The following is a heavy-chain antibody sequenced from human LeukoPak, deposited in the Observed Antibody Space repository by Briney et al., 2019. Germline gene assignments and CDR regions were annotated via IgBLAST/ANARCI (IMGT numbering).Heavy chain of an antibody. CDR1: GYTFTSYY. CDR3: VRGIGYYDSSGPNWFDP. D-gene: IGHD3-22*01. CDR2: INPSGGST. V-gene: IGHV1-46*01. Sequence: ASVKVSCKASGYTFTSYYMHWVRQAPGQGLEWMGIINPSGGSTNYAQKFQGRVTMTRDTSTSTVYMELSSLRSEDTAVYYCVRGIGYYDSSGPNWFDPWGQGTLVTVSS. J-gene: IGHJ5*02.